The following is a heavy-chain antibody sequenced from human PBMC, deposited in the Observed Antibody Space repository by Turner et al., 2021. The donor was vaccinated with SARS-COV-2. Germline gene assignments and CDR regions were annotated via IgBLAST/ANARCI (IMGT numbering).Heavy chain of an antibody. CDR1: GGTFSTYA. D-gene: IGHD6-13*01. CDR2: ISPIFGTA. V-gene: IGHV1-69*01. CDR3: ARVGVGGSSWPKDFDY. J-gene: IGHJ4*02. Sequence: QVQLVQSGAEVKKPGSSVKVACKASGGTFSTYAISWVRQAPGQGLEWMGGISPIFGTANYARKFQGRVTITADESTSTAYMGLGSLRSEDTAVYYCARVGVGGSSWPKDFDYWGQGTLVTVSS.